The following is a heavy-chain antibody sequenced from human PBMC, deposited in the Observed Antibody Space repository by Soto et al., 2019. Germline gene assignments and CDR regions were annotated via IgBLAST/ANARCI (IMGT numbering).Heavy chain of an antibody. Sequence: PGESLKSSCKGSGYNFADYWIGCVRQIPGKVLGWVGMIFPGDSDTKKSPSLQGQITMSVDKSKSSAYLQWRSLKASDTAMYYCATGYEXGLDDFDIWGQVTMVTVSS. D-gene: IGHD6-13*01. V-gene: IGHV5-51*01. CDR3: ATGYEXGLDDFDI. CDR1: GYNFADYW. CDR2: IFPGDSDT. J-gene: IGHJ3*02.